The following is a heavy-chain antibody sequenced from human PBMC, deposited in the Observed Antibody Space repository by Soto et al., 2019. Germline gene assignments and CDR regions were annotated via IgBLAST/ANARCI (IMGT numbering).Heavy chain of an antibody. Sequence: ASVKVSCKASGGTFSSYAISLVRQAPGQGLEWMGGIIPIFGTANYAQKFQGRVTITADESTSTAYMELSSLRSEDTAVYYCARGYDSSGYYYVGYYFDYWGQGTLVTVSS. CDR3: ARGYDSSGYYYVGYYFDY. CDR1: GGTFSSYA. V-gene: IGHV1-69*13. J-gene: IGHJ4*02. D-gene: IGHD3-22*01. CDR2: IIPIFGTA.